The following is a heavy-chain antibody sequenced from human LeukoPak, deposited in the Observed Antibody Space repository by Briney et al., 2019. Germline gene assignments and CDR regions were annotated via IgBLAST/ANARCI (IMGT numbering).Heavy chain of an antibody. Sequence: GRSLRLSCAASGFTFSSYGMHWVRQAPGKGLEWVSSISSSSSYIYYADSVKGRFTISRDNAKNSLYLQMNSLRAEDTAVYYCEGYCSGGSCLRGAFDIWGQGTMVTVSS. D-gene: IGHD2-15*01. CDR1: GFTFSSYG. CDR3: EGYCSGGSCLRGAFDI. V-gene: IGHV3-21*01. CDR2: ISSSSSYI. J-gene: IGHJ3*02.